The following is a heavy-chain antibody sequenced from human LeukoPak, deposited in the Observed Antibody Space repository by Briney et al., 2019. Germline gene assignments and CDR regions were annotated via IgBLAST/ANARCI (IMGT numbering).Heavy chain of an antibody. D-gene: IGHD3-22*01. CDR2: INPSGGST. CDR3: ARDTMIVVVTLYYYYGMDV. V-gene: IGHV1-46*01. CDR1: GYTFTSYY. Sequence: ASVKVSCKASGYTFTSYYMRWVRQAPGQGLEWMGIINPSGGSTSYAQKFQGRVTMTRDTSTSTVYMELSSLRSEDTAVYYCARDTMIVVVTLYYYYGMDVWGQGTTVTVSS. J-gene: IGHJ6*02.